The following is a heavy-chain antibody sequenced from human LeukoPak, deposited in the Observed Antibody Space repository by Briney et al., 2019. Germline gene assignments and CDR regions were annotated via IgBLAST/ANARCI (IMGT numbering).Heavy chain of an antibody. CDR2: IYPGYSDT. CDR1: GYSFTSYW. D-gene: IGHD2-15*01. V-gene: IGHV5-51*01. J-gene: IGHJ5*02. Sequence: GESLKISCKGSGYSFTSYWIGWVRQMPGKGLEGMGIIYPGYSDTRYSPTFQGQVTISADKSTRHASQQWSSLKASDTAMYYCARHTLGYCSGGSCYTFDPWGQGTLVTVSS. CDR3: ARHTLGYCSGGSCYTFDP.